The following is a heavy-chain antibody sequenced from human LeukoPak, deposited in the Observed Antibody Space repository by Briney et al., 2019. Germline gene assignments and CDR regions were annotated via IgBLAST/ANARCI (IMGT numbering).Heavy chain of an antibody. D-gene: IGHD6-19*01. CDR2: IDWDDDK. CDR3: ARIRPVAGYFDY. Sequence: TLSLTCTVSDESITMYYWTWIRQPPGKALEWLARIDWDDDKYYSTSLKTRLTISKDTSKNQVVLTMTNMDPVDTATYYCARIRPVAGYFDYWGQGTLVTVSS. J-gene: IGHJ4*02. CDR1: DESITMYY. V-gene: IGHV2-70*04.